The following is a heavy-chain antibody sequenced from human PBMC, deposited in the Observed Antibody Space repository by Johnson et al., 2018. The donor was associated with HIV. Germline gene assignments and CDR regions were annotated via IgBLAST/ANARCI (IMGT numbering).Heavy chain of an antibody. Sequence: VQLVESGGGSVKSGGSLRVSCAASGFTFSNAWMSWVRQAPGKGLEWVGRVKSKTDGGTIDYAAAVKGRFIISRDDSKNMLYLQMNSLKTEDTAVYYCTAEAGIELWLIDAFDIWGQGTMVTVSS. CDR2: VKSKTDGGTI. D-gene: IGHD5-18*01. CDR1: GFTFSNAW. J-gene: IGHJ3*02. V-gene: IGHV3-15*01. CDR3: TAEAGIELWLIDAFDI.